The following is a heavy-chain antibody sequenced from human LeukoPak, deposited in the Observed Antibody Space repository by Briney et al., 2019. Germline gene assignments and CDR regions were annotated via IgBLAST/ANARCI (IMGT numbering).Heavy chain of an antibody. CDR1: GGSISSYY. D-gene: IGHD5-24*01. CDR3: ARDKMAILDY. Sequence: SETLSLTCTVSGGSISSYYWSWIRQPPGKGLEWIGYIYYSGSTNYNPSLKSRVTISVDTSKNQFSLKLSSVTAADTAVYYCARDKMAILDYWGQGTLVTVSS. CDR2: IYYSGST. V-gene: IGHV4-59*12. J-gene: IGHJ4*02.